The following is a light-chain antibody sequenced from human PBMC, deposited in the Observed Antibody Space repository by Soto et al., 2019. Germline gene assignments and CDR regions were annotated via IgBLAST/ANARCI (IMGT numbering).Light chain of an antibody. CDR1: SSDVGGYNY. J-gene: IGLJ1*01. CDR3: SSYTSSSPYV. Sequence: QSALTQPRSVSGSPGQSVTISCTGTSSDVGGYNYVSWYQQHPGKAPKLMIYDVSNRPSGVSNRFSGSKSGNTASLTISGLQAEDEADYYCSSYTSSSPYVFGTGTKSPS. CDR2: DVS. V-gene: IGLV2-14*01.